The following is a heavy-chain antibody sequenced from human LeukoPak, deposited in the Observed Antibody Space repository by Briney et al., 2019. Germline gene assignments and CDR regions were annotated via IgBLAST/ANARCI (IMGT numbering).Heavy chain of an antibody. Sequence: GGSLRLSCVASGFTVSSNYMSWVRQAPGKGLEWVSVIYSAGTTYCADSVKGRFTTSRDNSKNTLYLEMNSLRPEDTALYYCARKGRTSLADFDYWGQGTLVTVSS. CDR2: IYSAGTT. CDR3: ARKGRTSLADFDY. J-gene: IGHJ4*02. D-gene: IGHD2-15*01. CDR1: GFTVSSNY. V-gene: IGHV3-66*02.